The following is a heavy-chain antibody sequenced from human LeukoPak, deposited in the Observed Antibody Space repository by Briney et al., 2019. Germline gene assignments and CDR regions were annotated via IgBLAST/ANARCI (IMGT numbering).Heavy chain of an antibody. CDR2: IHPNDVGT. D-gene: IGHD5/OR15-5a*01. CDR3: ARGSDSVTPRWLDS. CDR1: GYTFTAHF. J-gene: IGHJ5*01. Sequence: ASVKLSCTASGYTFTAHFIQWVRQAPGQGPGWMRRIHPNDVGTNNAQKFQGRVTMTMDTSISTAYMKLSNLRSDDTAVYYCARGSDSVTPRWLDSWGQGTLVTV. V-gene: IGHV1-2*06.